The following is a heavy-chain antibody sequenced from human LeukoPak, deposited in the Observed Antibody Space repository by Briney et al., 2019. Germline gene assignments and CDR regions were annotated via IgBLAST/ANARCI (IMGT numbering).Heavy chain of an antibody. CDR3: ARLGALHDAFDV. J-gene: IGHJ3*01. Sequence: PSETLSLTCTVSGGSISSYYWSWIRQPAGKGLEWIGRIYTSGSTNYNPSLKSRVTMSVDTSKNQFSLRVTSLTAADTAVYYCARLGALHDAFDVWGQGTLVTVSS. V-gene: IGHV4-4*07. D-gene: IGHD3-16*01. CDR1: GGSISSYY. CDR2: IYTSGST.